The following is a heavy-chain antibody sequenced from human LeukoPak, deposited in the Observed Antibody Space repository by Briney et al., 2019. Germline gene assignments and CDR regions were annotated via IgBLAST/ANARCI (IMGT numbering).Heavy chain of an antibody. J-gene: IGHJ4*02. CDR1: GFTFSTYG. Sequence: PGGSLRLSCEASGFTFSTYGMSWVRQAPGKGLEWVSSISSSSSYIYYADSVKGRFTISRDNAKSTLYLQMNSLRAEDTAVYYCARDLYNWVLWYWGQGTLVTVSS. CDR2: ISSSSSYI. CDR3: ARDLYNWVLWY. V-gene: IGHV3-21*01. D-gene: IGHD1-20*01.